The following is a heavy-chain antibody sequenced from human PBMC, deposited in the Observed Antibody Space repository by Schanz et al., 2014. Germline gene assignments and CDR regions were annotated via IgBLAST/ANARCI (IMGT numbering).Heavy chain of an antibody. V-gene: IGHV1-2*02. Sequence: QVQLVQSGAEVKKPGASVKVSCKASGYSFTDYYIHWVRQAPGQGLEWMGWINPNSGGTNYPQRFQGRVTTTRDTSSTTVYMPLSRLTSDDPAVYSCARERGRGYCSRTSCSKDYGMDVWGQGTTVTVSS. J-gene: IGHJ6*02. CDR1: GYSFTDYY. CDR3: ARERGRGYCSRTSCSKDYGMDV. D-gene: IGHD2-2*01. CDR2: INPNSGGT.